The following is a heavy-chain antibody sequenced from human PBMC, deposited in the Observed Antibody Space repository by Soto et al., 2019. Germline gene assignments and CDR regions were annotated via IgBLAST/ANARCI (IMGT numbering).Heavy chain of an antibody. J-gene: IGHJ4*02. V-gene: IGHV3-9*01. CDR3: AKDKTLSGWYAFDY. CDR1: GFTFDDYA. CDR2: ISWNSGSI. Sequence: EVQRVESGGGLVQPGRSLRLSCAASGFTFDDYAMHWVRQAPGKGLDGVSGISWNSGSIGYADSVKGRFTISRDNAKNSLYLQMNSLRAEDTALYYCAKDKTLSGWYAFDYWGQGTLVTVSS. D-gene: IGHD6-19*01.